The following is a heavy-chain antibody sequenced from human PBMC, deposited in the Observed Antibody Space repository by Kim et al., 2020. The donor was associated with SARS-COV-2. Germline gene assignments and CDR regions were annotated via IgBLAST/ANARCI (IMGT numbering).Heavy chain of an antibody. Sequence: VTGRHTISRDHAKHSLYQQLNSLRDEDTAVYYCAEAATYYYYGMDVWGQGTTVTVSS. J-gene: IGHJ6*02. CDR3: AEAATYYYYGMDV. V-gene: IGHV3-11*06. D-gene: IGHD6-25*01.